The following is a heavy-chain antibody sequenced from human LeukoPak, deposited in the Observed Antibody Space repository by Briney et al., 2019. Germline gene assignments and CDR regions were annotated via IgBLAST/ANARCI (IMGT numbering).Heavy chain of an antibody. D-gene: IGHD3-22*01. V-gene: IGHV3-30*04. J-gene: IGHJ4*02. CDR2: ISYDGSNK. Sequence: GGSLRLSCAASGFTFSSYTMSRVRQAPGKGLEWVAVISYDGSNKYYADSVKGRFTISRDNSKNTLYLQMNSLRAEDTAVYYCARRSGRYYYDSSGYPYWGQGTLVTVSS. CDR1: GFTFSSYT. CDR3: ARRSGRYYYDSSGYPY.